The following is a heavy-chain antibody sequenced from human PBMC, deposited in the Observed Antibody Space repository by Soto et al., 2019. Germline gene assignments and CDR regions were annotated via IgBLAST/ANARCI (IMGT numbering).Heavy chain of an antibody. D-gene: IGHD3-16*01. CDR2: IWSDGSRG. CDR3: AGEPKGGTYDMDV. CDR1: RLTFSTYD. J-gene: IGHJ6*02. V-gene: IGHV3-33*01. Sequence: QVQLVESGGGVVQPGTSLRLSCAASRLTFSTYDMHWVRQAPDKGLEWVALIWSDGSRGYYADSVKGRFTISRDNSKNTLYLQMNSLRAEDTAVYYCAGEPKGGTYDMDVWGQGTTVTVSS.